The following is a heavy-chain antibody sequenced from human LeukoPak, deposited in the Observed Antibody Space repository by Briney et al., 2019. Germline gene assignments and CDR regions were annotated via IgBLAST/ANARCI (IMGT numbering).Heavy chain of an antibody. Sequence: SETLSLTCAVYGGSFSGYYWSWIRQPPGKGLEWIGEINHSGSTNYNPSLKSRATISVDTSKNQFSLKLSSVTAADTAVYYCARDGYDFWSGYYDYWGQGTLVTVSS. J-gene: IGHJ4*02. D-gene: IGHD3-3*01. CDR3: ARDGYDFWSGYYDY. V-gene: IGHV4-34*01. CDR2: INHSGST. CDR1: GGSFSGYY.